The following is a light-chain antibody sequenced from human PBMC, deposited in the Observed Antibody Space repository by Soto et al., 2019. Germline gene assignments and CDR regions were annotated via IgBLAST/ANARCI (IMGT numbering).Light chain of an antibody. CDR2: DTS. CDR1: QSVSRY. Sequence: EIGLTQSPATLSLSPGDRATLSCRASQSVSRYLAWYQQKPGQAPRLLIHDTSTRATGVPDTFSGSGSGTEFTLTIRSLEPEDSAMYYCQQRFSWPLTFGGGTHVEIK. V-gene: IGKV3-11*01. J-gene: IGKJ4*01. CDR3: QQRFSWPLT.